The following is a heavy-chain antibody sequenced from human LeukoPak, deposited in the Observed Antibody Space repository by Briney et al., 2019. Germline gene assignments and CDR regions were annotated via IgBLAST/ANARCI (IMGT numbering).Heavy chain of an antibody. D-gene: IGHD3-22*01. CDR2: ISGSGGST. CDR3: ARDLYDSSGYYYPDAFDI. V-gene: IGHV3-23*01. Sequence: PGGSLRLSCAASGFTFSSYAMSWVRQAPGKGLEWVSGISGSGGSTYYADSVKGRFTISRDNAKNSLNLQMNSLRAEDTAVYYCARDLYDSSGYYYPDAFDIWGQGTMVTVSS. J-gene: IGHJ3*02. CDR1: GFTFSSYA.